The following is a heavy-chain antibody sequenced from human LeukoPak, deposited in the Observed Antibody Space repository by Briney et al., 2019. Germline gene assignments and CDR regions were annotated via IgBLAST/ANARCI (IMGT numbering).Heavy chain of an antibody. D-gene: IGHD7-27*01. J-gene: IGHJ4*02. CDR3: ARGDANWGYYFDY. Sequence: PGGSLRLSCAASGFTFDDYGMSWVRQAPGKGLEWVSGITWNGGSTGYADSVKGRFTISRDNAKNSLYLQMNSLGGEDTALYYCARGDANWGYYFDYWGQGTLVTVSS. V-gene: IGHV3-20*04. CDR1: GFTFDDYG. CDR2: ITWNGGST.